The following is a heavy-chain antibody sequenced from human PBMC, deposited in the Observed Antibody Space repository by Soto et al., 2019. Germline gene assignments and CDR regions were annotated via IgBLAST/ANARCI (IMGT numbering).Heavy chain of an antibody. CDR2: ISYDGSNK. CDR3: AKDGYSSSLPRYYYYGRDV. CDR1: GFPFSSYG. J-gene: IGHJ6*02. V-gene: IGHV3-30*18. Sequence: GGSLRLSCTASGFPFSSYGMHWVRQAPGKGLEWVAVISYDGSNKYYADSVKGRFTISRDNSKNTLYLQMNSLRAEDTAVYYCAKDGYSSSLPRYYYYGRDVGGQGTTVTVSS. D-gene: IGHD6-13*01.